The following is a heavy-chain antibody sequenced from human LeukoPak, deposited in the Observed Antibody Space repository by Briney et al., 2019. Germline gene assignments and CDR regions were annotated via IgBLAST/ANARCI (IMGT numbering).Heavy chain of an antibody. D-gene: IGHD4-23*01. CDR2: ISTISIYI. CDR1: GFIFNS. J-gene: IGHJ3*02. Sequence: GSLSLSFAVSGFIFNSMNWVRPAPGTGLEWVSSISTISIYIYYADSVKGRFTISTDNAKNSLYLQMNSLRAEDTAVYYCARGQDTVITSRDAFDIWGQGTMVTVSS. V-gene: IGHV3-21*01. CDR3: ARGQDTVITSRDAFDI.